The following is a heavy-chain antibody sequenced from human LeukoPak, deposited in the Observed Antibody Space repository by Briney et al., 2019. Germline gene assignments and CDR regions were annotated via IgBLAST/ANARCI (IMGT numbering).Heavy chain of an antibody. J-gene: IGHJ4*02. D-gene: IGHD3-10*01. Sequence: PGGSLRLSCAASGFTFSSYSMNWVRQAPGKGLEWLSYISSGQTTIYYADSVRGRFTISRDDAKNSLYLQMDSLRAEDTAVYYCASNPSGTGDFDYWGQGTLVTVSS. CDR2: ISSGQTTI. CDR1: GFTFSSYS. V-gene: IGHV3-48*04. CDR3: ASNPSGTGDFDY.